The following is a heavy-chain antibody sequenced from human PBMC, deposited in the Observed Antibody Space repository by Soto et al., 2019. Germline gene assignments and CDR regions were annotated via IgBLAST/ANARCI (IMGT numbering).Heavy chain of an antibody. CDR3: TAGYCSGGSCYSVVY. J-gene: IGHJ4*02. V-gene: IGHV3-15*01. Sequence: EVQLVESGGGLVKPGGSLSLSCAASGFTFSDVWMSWVRQAPGKGLEWVGRIKRRADGGTTDYATPVRGRFNVSRNDSKTTLYLQMNSLKTEDTAVYYCTAGYCSGGSCYSVVYWGQGTLVTVSS. CDR1: GFTFSDVW. D-gene: IGHD2-15*01. CDR2: IKRRADGGTT.